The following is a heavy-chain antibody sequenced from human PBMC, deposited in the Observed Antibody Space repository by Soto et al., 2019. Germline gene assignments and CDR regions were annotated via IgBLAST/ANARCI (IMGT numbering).Heavy chain of an antibody. D-gene: IGHD1-26*01. CDR1: GFSFSDYY. Sequence: GGSLRLSCAASGFSFSDYYMSWIRQAPGKGLEWVSLISTSGSSTDYADSVKGRFTVSRDNAKNSLSLQMNSLRAEDTAVYYCANLAKNYYHYMDVWGKGTTVTVSS. J-gene: IGHJ6*03. CDR2: ISTSGSST. V-gene: IGHV3-11*01. CDR3: ANLAKNYYHYMDV.